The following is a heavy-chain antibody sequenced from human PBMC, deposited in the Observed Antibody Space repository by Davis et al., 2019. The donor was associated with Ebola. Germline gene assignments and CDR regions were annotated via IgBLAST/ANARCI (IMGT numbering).Heavy chain of an antibody. CDR2: IKRKSDGATR. CDR1: GFNVNDAR. CDR3: ATDRLYGLFPPPLA. Sequence: GESLKISCAASGFNVNDARMICVRQAPGKGLQWLGRIKRKSDGATREYVASVSGRFTISRDESRNTLFLHMNSLKPEDTGVYYCATDRLYGLFPPPLAWGQGTLVTVSS. J-gene: IGHJ4*02. D-gene: IGHD3-10*01. V-gene: IGHV3-15*01.